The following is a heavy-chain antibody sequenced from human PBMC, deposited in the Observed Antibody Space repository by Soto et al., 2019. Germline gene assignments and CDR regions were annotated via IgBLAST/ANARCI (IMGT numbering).Heavy chain of an antibody. J-gene: IGHJ4*02. V-gene: IGHV3-23*01. Sequence: SGGSLRLSCAASGFTFSIYAMSWVRQAPGKGLEWVSAISGSGDSTYYADSVKGRFTISRDNSKNTLYLRMSSLSAEDTAVYYCAKDLLMITFGEVIAHFDFWGQGALVTVSS. CDR1: GFTFSIYA. CDR3: AKDLLMITFGEVIAHFDF. CDR2: ISGSGDST. D-gene: IGHD3-16*02.